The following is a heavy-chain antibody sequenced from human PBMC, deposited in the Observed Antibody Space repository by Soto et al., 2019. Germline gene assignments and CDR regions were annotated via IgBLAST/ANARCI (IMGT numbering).Heavy chain of an antibody. V-gene: IGHV4-59*01. J-gene: IGHJ6*02. CDR1: GGSISSYY. D-gene: IGHD3-10*01. CDR3: ARDWYYYGSGSYYYYYYGMDV. Sequence: SETLSLTCTVSGGSISSYYWSWIRQPPGKGLEWIGYIYYSGSTNYNPSLKSRVTISVDTSKNQFSLKLSSVTAADTAEYYCARDWYYYGSGSYYYYYYGMDVWGQGTTVTVSS. CDR2: IYYSGST.